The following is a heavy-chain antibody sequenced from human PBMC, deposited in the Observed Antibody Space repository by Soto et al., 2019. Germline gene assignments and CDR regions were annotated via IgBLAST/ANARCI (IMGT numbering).Heavy chain of an antibody. J-gene: IGHJ4*01. V-gene: IGHV4-59*01. CDR2: IYYSGST. Sequence: QVQLQESGPGLVKPSETLSLTCTVSGGSISSYYWRWIRQPPGKGLEWIGYIYYSGSTNYNPSLKIRVTIAVDTSNNQFSLNLSSVTGADTAVYYCARAPRGNYGYPSYFDLLGHGTLVTVAS. D-gene: IGHD3-10*01. CDR3: ARAPRGNYGYPSYFDL. CDR1: GGSISSYY.